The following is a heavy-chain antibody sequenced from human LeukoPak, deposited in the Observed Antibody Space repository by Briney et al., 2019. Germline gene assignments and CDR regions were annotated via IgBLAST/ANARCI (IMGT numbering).Heavy chain of an antibody. CDR1: GFTFSSYA. D-gene: IGHD6-19*01. CDR2: ISGSGGST. V-gene: IGHV3-23*01. Sequence: PGGSLRLSCAASGFTFSSYAMSWVRQAPGKGLEWVSGISGSGGSTYYAASVKGRFTISRDNSKNTLYLQVNSLPAQDTAVYYCAKGDLKEAGLDYFDYWGQGTLVTVSS. J-gene: IGHJ4*02. CDR3: AKGDLKEAGLDYFDY.